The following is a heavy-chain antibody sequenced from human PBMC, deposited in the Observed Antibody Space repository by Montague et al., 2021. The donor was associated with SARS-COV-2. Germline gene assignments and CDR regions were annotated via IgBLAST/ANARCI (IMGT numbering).Heavy chain of an antibody. CDR2: INHSGRT. CDR1: GGSFSGYY. CDR3: ARGRTVTTFYYYYYYGMDV. D-gene: IGHD4-17*01. J-gene: IGHJ6*02. V-gene: IGHV4-34*01. Sequence: SETLSLTCAVYGGSFSGYYWSWIRQPPGKGLEWIGEINHSGRTNYNPSPTSRVTISVDTSKNQFSLKLSSVTAAATAVYYCARGRTVTTFYYYYYYGMDVWGQGTTVTVSS.